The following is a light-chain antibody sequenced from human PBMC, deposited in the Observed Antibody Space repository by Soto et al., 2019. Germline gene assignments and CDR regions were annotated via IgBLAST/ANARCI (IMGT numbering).Light chain of an antibody. CDR2: DVS. V-gene: IGLV2-11*01. CDR3: CSYAGSYTFEV. Sequence: QSVLTQPSSVSGSPGHSVTISSLVTSSKVGGYNYVSWYQQHPGKAPKLMIYDVSKRPSGVPDRFSGSKSGNTASLTISGLQAEDEADYYCCSYAGSYTFEVFGGGTKVTVL. CDR1: SSKVGGYNY. J-gene: IGLJ2*01.